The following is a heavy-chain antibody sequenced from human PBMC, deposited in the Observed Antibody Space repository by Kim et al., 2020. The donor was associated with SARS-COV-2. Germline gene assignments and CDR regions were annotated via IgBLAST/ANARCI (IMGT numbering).Heavy chain of an antibody. CDR1: GDSMSAYY. J-gene: IGHJ4*02. Sequence: SETLSLTCTVSGDSMSAYYWNWIRQSPGKGLEWIGYVYFRGTTNYNPSLKSRVTISIDMSKSQFSLKLNSVTAADTAVYYCARRETRDLFTSDWGFFDYWGQGYLVTVSS. D-gene: IGHD7-27*01. CDR2: VYFRGTT. CDR3: ARRETRDLFTSDWGFFDY. V-gene: IGHV4-59*08.